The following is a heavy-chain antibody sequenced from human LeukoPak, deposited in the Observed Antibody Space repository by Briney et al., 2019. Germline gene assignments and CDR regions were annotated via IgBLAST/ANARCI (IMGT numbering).Heavy chain of an antibody. V-gene: IGHV4-39*07. CDR2: IYYSGST. J-gene: IGHJ4*02. CDR3: AREAAGGFDY. Sequence: SETLSLTCAVSGGSISSSSYYWGWIRQPPGKGLEWIGSIYYSGSTYYNPSLKSRVTISVDTSKNQFSLKLSSVTAADTAVYYCAREAAGGFDYWGQGTLVTVSS. D-gene: IGHD3-10*01. CDR1: GGSISSSSYY.